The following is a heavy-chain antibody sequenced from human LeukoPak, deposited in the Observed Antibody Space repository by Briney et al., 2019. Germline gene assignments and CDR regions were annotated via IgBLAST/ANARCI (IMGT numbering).Heavy chain of an antibody. CDR1: GYTFTSYG. V-gene: IGHV1-18*01. CDR2: ISAYNGNT. J-gene: IGHJ4*02. D-gene: IGHD3-9*01. CDR3: ARDHYDILTGYSHRDY. Sequence: GASVKVSCKASGYTFTSYGISWVRQAPGQGLEWRGWISAYNGNTNYAQKLQGRVTMTTDTSTSTAYMELRSLRSDDTAVYYCARDHYDILTGYSHRDYWGQGTLITVSS.